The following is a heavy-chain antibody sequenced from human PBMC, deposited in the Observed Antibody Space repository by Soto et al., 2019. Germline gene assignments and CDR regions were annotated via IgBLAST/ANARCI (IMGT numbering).Heavy chain of an antibody. CDR1: GFTFRTYG. Sequence: QVQLVESGGGVVQPGTSLRLSRAASGFTFRTYGMHWVRQAPGKGLEWVAVISYDGSDKNYADSVKGRFTISRDSSANTLYLQMNSLRAEDTAIYYCAKDRNAIAASGYFDYWGQGTLVTVSS. V-gene: IGHV3-30*18. J-gene: IGHJ4*02. CDR3: AKDRNAIAASGYFDY. CDR2: ISYDGSDK. D-gene: IGHD6-13*01.